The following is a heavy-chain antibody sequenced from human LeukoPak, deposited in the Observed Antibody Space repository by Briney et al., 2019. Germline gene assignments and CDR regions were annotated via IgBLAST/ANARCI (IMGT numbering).Heavy chain of an antibody. CDR2: ISAYNGNT. V-gene: IGHV1-18*01. CDR3: ARDGSGGTGGYYYYYYGMDV. Sequence: ASVKVSCKASGYTFTSYGISWVRQAPGQGLEWIGWISAYNGNTNYAQKLQGRVTMTTDTSTSTAYMELGSLRSDDTAVYYCARDGSGGTGGYYYYYYGMDVWGQGTTVTVSS. J-gene: IGHJ6*02. D-gene: IGHD5-12*01. CDR1: GYTFTSYG.